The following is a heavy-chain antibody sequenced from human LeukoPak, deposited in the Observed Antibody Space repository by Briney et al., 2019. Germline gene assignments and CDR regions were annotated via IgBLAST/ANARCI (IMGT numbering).Heavy chain of an antibody. Sequence: GGSLRLSCAASGFTVSSNYMSWVRRAPGKGLEWVSVIYSAGSTYYADSVKGRFTISRDNSKNTLYLQMTSLRAEGTAVYYCAREGGAGFSRHYFYGMDVWGQGTTVTVSS. CDR3: AREGGAGFSRHYFYGMDV. J-gene: IGHJ6*02. CDR1: GFTVSSNY. V-gene: IGHV3-66*01. D-gene: IGHD3-10*01. CDR2: IYSAGST.